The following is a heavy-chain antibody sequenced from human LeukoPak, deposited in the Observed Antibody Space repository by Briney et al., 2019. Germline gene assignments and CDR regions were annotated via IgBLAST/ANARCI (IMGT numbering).Heavy chain of an antibody. CDR2: VNDSGSS. CDR1: GESFSGYY. CDR3: ARAIVPATAGYFSYMDV. J-gene: IGHJ6*03. Sequence: SETLSLTCAVSGESFSGYYWTWIRQPPGKGLEWIGEVNDSGSSSYNPSLKSRVTMSIDTSKNQFSLRLTSVTAADTAVYYCARAIVPATAGYFSYMDVWGKGTTVTVSS. D-gene: IGHD5-12*01. V-gene: IGHV4-34*01.